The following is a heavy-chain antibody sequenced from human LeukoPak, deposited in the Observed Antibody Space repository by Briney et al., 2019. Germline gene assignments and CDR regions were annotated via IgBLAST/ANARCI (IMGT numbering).Heavy chain of an antibody. J-gene: IGHJ4*02. CDR2: ISGSGGST. CDR1: GFTFSSYA. CDR3: AKGPYSSSPPFDY. D-gene: IGHD6-13*01. V-gene: IGHV3-23*01. Sequence: GGSLRLSCAASGFTFSSYAMSWVRPAPWKGLEWGSAISGSGGSTYYADSVKGRFTISRDNSKNTLYLQMNSLRAEDTAVYYCAKGPYSSSPPFDYWGQGTLVTVSS.